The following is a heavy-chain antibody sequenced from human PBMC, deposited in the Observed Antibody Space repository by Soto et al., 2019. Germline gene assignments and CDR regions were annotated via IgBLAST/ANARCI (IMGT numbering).Heavy chain of an antibody. J-gene: IGHJ3*02. CDR3: ASDSYYDILTGQGRDAFDI. D-gene: IGHD3-9*01. CDR2: IYSGGST. Sequence: EVQLVESGGGLVQPGGSLRLSCAASGFTVTSNFMSWVRQAPGKGLEWVSVIYSGGSTYYADSVKGRFTISRDNSKNTLYLQMNSLRAEDTAVYYCASDSYYDILTGQGRDAFDIWGQGTMVTVSS. V-gene: IGHV3-66*01. CDR1: GFTVTSNF.